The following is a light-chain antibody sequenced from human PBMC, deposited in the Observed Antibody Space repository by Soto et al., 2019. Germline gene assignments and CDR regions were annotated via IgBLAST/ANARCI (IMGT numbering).Light chain of an antibody. CDR3: QQFNSYPVT. Sequence: AIQLTQSPSSLSATVGDRVTITCRASQGIASALAWYQQKPGKAPKLLIYDASSLESGVPSRFSGSGSGTDFTLTISSLQPEDFATYYCQQFNSYPVTFGQGARLEI. V-gene: IGKV1-13*02. J-gene: IGKJ5*01. CDR2: DAS. CDR1: QGIASA.